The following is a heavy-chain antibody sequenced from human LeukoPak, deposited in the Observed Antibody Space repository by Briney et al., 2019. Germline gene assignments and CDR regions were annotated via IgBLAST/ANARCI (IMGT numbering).Heavy chain of an antibody. CDR1: GGTFSSYA. J-gene: IGHJ5*02. CDR2: IIPIFGTA. Sequence: AASVKVSCKASGGTFSSYAISWVRQAPGRGLEWMGGIIPIFGTANYAQKFQGRVTITADESTSTAYMELSSLRSEDTAVYYCARLKYSYGYWFDPWGQGTLVTVSS. D-gene: IGHD5-18*01. V-gene: IGHV1-69*13. CDR3: ARLKYSYGYWFDP.